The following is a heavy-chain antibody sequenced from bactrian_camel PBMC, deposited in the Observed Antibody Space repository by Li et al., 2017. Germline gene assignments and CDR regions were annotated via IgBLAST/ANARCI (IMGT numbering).Heavy chain of an antibody. CDR3: AADRPYDLGYCYTDPRWLQRTDFGY. Sequence: QVQLVESGGGSEQVGGSLRLSCVASGNTYSTNCLAWFRQAPGKAREGVAAMYTGFGGGNIYYDDSVKGRFTISQDNAKNTLYQQMNSLKPEDTAMYYCAADRPYDLGYCYTDPRWLQRTDFGYWGQGTQVTVS. CDR1: GNTYSTNC. V-gene: IGHV3S1*01. J-gene: IGHJ6*01. CDR2: MYTGFGGGNI. D-gene: IGHD2*01.